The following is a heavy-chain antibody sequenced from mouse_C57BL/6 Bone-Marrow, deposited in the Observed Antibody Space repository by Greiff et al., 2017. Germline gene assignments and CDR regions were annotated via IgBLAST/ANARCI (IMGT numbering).Heavy chain of an antibody. J-gene: IGHJ4*01. Sequence: QVQLQQSGAELAKPGASVKLSCKASGYTFTSYWMHWVKQRPGQGLEWIGYINPSSGYTKYNQKVKDNATLTADKSSSTAYMQLSSLTYEDSAVYYCARGGSKGAMDYWVQGTSVTVSS. CDR2: INPSSGYT. D-gene: IGHD1-3*01. V-gene: IGHV1-7*01. CDR1: GYTFTSYW. CDR3: ARGGSKGAMDY.